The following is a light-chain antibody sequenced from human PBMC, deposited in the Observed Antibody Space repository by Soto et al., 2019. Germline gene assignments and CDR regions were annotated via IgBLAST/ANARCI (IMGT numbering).Light chain of an antibody. J-gene: IGKJ2*01. CDR1: QSVSSN. V-gene: IGKV3-15*01. Sequence: EIVMTQSPATLSVSPGERATLSCRASQSVSSNLAWYQQKPGQAPRLLIYGASNKATGIPARFSGSGSATEFTLNICSLQSEDFAVYYCQQYNNWRYTFGQGTKLEIK. CDR2: GAS. CDR3: QQYNNWRYT.